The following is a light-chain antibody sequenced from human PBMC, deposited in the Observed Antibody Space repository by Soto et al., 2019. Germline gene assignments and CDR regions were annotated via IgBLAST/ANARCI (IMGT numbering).Light chain of an antibody. CDR3: QQPNGSQLA. Sequence: DIQLTQSPSFLSASVGDTVTITCRASQGMSTYLAWYQQKPGKVPKLLIRSASPLQSGLPPRFRGGGSGTDSSLSTDALHPDDSGIYCCQQPNGSQLAFGGGANVEIK. CDR2: SAS. J-gene: IGKJ4*01. CDR1: QGMSTY. V-gene: IGKV1-9*01.